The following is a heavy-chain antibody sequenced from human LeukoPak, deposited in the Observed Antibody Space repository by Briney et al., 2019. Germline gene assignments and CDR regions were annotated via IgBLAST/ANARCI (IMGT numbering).Heavy chain of an antibody. CDR1: VFTFSSYA. J-gene: IGHJ4*02. Sequence: PGGSLRLSCAASVFTFSSYAMHWVRQAPGKGLEYVSAISSDGVTTYYANSVKGRFTISRDNSKNTLYLQVGSLRVEDMAVYYCARGNLSYFDYWGQGTLVTVSS. CDR2: ISSDGVTT. V-gene: IGHV3-64*01. CDR3: ARGNLSYFDY.